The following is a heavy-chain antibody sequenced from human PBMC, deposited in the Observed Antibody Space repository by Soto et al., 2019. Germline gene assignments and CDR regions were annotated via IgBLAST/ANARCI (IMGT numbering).Heavy chain of an antibody. CDR3: ASGPYDYIWGSYRSRDAFDI. CDR1: GGSISSSSYY. V-gene: IGHV4-39*01. Sequence: SETLSLTCTVSGGSISSSSYYWGWIRQPPGKGLEWIGSIYYSGSTYYNPSLKSRVTISVDTSKNQFSLKLSSVTAADTAVYYCASGPYDYIWGSYRSRDAFDIWGQGTMVTLSS. CDR2: IYYSGST. D-gene: IGHD3-16*02. J-gene: IGHJ3*02.